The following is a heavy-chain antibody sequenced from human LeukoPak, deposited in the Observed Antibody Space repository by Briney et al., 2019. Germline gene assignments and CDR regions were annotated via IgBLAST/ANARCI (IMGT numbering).Heavy chain of an antibody. CDR2: IYPGDSDT. D-gene: IGHD4-17*01. CDR3: ARREKTTEIFDH. V-gene: IGHV5-51*01. CDR1: GYTFTNYW. J-gene: IGHJ4*02. Sequence: GESLKISFQGSGYTFTNYWIGWVRQMPGKGLEWRGIIYPGDSDTRYNPSFQGQVTISADKSISTAYLQWSSLKASDTAIYYCARREKTTEIFDHWGQGTLVSVSS.